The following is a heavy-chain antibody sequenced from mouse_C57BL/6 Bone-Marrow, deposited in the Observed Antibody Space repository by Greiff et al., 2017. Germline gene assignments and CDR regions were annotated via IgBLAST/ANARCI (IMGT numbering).Heavy chain of an antibody. Sequence: QVHVKQSGAELARPGASVKLSCKASGYTFTSYGLSWVKQSTGQSLEWIGEISSRSGNTYYNKKFKGKATLTADTSSSTAYMELRSLTSEDSAVYYYARNDGYDRVYAMDYWGQGTSVTVSS. J-gene: IGHJ4*01. CDR3: ARNDGYDRVYAMDY. D-gene: IGHD2-3*01. CDR2: ISSRSGNT. CDR1: GYTFTSYG. V-gene: IGHV1-81*01.